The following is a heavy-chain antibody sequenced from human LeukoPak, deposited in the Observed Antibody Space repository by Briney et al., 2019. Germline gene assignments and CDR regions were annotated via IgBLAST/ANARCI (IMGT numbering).Heavy chain of an antibody. J-gene: IGHJ5*02. CDR2: IIPIFGTA. Sequence: SVKVSCKASGGTFSSYAISWVRQAPGQGLEWMGGIIPIFGTANYAQKFQGRVTITADESTSTVYMELSSLRSEDTAVYYCARERARPYYYDSSGYYRVTWFDPWGQGTLVTVSS. CDR1: GGTFSSYA. V-gene: IGHV1-69*13. CDR3: ARERARPYYYDSSGYYRVTWFDP. D-gene: IGHD3-22*01.